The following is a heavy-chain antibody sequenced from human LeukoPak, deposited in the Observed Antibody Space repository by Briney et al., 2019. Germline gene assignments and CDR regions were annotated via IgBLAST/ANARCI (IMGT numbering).Heavy chain of an antibody. Sequence: SETLSLTCTVSGGSISSSSYYWGWIRQPPGKGLEWIGSIYYSGSTNYNPSLKSRVTISVDTSKNQFSLKLSSVTAADTAVYCCASGQWLVRGGFDYWGQGTLVTVSS. CDR2: IYYSGST. CDR3: ASGQWLVRGGFDY. CDR1: GGSISSSSYY. V-gene: IGHV4-39*07. J-gene: IGHJ4*02. D-gene: IGHD6-19*01.